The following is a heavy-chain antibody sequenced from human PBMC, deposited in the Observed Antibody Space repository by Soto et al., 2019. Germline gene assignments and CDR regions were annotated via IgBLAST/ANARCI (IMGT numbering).Heavy chain of an antibody. Sequence: LRLSCAASGFTFSSYAMSWVRQAPGKGLEWVSAISGSGGSTFYAGSVKGRFTISRDNSKNTLYLQMNSLRAEDTAIYYCAKDPPSGIDYWGQGTLVTVSS. V-gene: IGHV3-23*01. CDR2: ISGSGGST. D-gene: IGHD1-26*01. CDR3: AKDPPSGIDY. CDR1: GFTFSSYA. J-gene: IGHJ4*02.